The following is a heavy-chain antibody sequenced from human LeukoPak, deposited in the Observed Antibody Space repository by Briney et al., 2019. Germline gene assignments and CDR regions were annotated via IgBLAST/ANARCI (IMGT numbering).Heavy chain of an antibody. CDR2: IHSGGSII. D-gene: IGHD3-22*01. J-gene: IGHJ4*02. Sequence: PVGSLRLSCTASGHTFSTYWMHWVRQAPGKGLEWVAGIHSGGSIIYYADSVKGRFTISRDNAKNTLYLQMNSLRAEDTAVYYCAKESRYYYDSSGSPSTLDYWGQGTLVTVSS. CDR1: GHTFSTYW. CDR3: AKESRYYYDSSGSPSTLDY. V-gene: IGHV3-74*01.